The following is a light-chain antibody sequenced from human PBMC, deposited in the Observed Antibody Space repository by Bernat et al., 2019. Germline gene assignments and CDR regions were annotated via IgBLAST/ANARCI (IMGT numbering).Light chain of an antibody. CDR1: SSDIGSYNY. CDR3: SSYADTHTLI. Sequence: QSALTQSPSASGSPGQSVTVSCTGSSSDIGSYNYVSWYQQTPGKAPKLLIYDVSERPSGVPDRFSGAKSGNTASLTVSGLLLDDEGDYYCSSYADTHTLIFGGGTKLTVL. V-gene: IGLV2-8*01. CDR2: DVS. J-gene: IGLJ2*01.